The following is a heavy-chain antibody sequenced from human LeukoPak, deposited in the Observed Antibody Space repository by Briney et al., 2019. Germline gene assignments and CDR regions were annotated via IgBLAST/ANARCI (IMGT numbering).Heavy chain of an antibody. CDR2: IRSSGSTI. CDR1: GFTFSDYY. CDR3: AKLYDNLPTDYFDY. V-gene: IGHV3-11*01. J-gene: IGHJ4*02. Sequence: GGSLRLSCAASGFTFSDYYMSWIRQAPGKGLEWVSYIRSSGSTIYYADSVKGRFTISRDNAKNSLYLQMNSLRAEDTAVYYCAKLYDNLPTDYFDYWGQGTLVTVSS. D-gene: IGHD3-22*01.